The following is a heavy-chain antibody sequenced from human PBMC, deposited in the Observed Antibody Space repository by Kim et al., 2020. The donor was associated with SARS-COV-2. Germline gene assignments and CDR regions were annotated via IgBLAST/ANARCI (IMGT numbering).Heavy chain of an antibody. V-gene: IGHV4-34*01. Sequence: SETLSLTCAVYGGSFSGYYWSWIRQPPGKGLEWVGEINHSGSTNYNPSLKSRVTISVDTSKNQFSLKLSSVTAADTAAYYCARVKRVFGVVIISYYYYY. CDR2: INHSGST. CDR1: GGSFSGYY. D-gene: IGHD3-3*01. J-gene: IGHJ6*03. CDR3: ARVKRVFGVVIISYYYYY.